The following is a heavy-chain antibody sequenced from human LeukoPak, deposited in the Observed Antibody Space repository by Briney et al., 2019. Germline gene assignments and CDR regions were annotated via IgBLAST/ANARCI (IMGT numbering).Heavy chain of an antibody. D-gene: IGHD3-10*01. Sequence: SVKVSCKASGGTFSSYAISWVRQAPGQGLEWMGGIIPIFGTASYAQKFQGRVTITTDESTSTAYMELSSLRSEDTAVYYCARGVKVVRGVIRINAFDIWGQGTMVTVSS. CDR3: ARGVKVVRGVIRINAFDI. V-gene: IGHV1-69*05. CDR1: GGTFSSYA. J-gene: IGHJ3*02. CDR2: IIPIFGTA.